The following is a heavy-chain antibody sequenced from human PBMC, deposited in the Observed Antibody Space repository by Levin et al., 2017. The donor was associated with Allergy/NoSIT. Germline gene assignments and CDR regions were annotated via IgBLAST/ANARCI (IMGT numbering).Heavy chain of an antibody. CDR2: INSDGRNT. Sequence: GGSLRLSCAASGFTFSSYWMQWVRQAPGKGLAWVSRINSDGRNTSYADSVKGLFTISRDNAKNTLYLQMNSLRAEDTAVYYCVRWRSFGYSYSHFYYAMDVWGQGTTVTVSS. D-gene: IGHD5-18*01. CDR1: GFTFSSYW. J-gene: IGHJ6*02. V-gene: IGHV3-74*01. CDR3: VRWRSFGYSYSHFYYAMDV.